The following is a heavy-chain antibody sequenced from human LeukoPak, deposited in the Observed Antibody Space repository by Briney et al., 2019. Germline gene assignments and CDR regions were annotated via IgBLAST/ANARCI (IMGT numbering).Heavy chain of an antibody. CDR1: GGSISSYY. V-gene: IGHV4-59*12. Sequence: SETLSLTCTVSGGSISSYYWSWIRQPPGKGLEWIGYIYYSGSTNYNPSLKSRVTISVDTSKNQFSLKLSSVTAADTAVYYCARDMGYWGQGTLVTVSS. J-gene: IGHJ4*02. CDR2: IYYSGST. CDR3: ARDMGY. D-gene: IGHD3-10*01.